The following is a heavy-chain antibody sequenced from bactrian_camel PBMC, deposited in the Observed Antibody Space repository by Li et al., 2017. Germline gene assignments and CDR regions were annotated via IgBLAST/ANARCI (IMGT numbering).Heavy chain of an antibody. Sequence: HVQLVESGGGLVQPGGSLRLSCAASRFLFSRYYGSWVRQAPGKGLEWVSNIYSDGSNTYYAESVKGRFTISRDNAKNTVYLQMNSLKSEDTALYYCATQGYYGTYEPSYRGQGTQVTVS. CDR3: ATQGYYGTYEPSY. CDR2: IYSDGSNT. D-gene: IGHD3*01. CDR1: RFLFSRYY. V-gene: IGHV3-2*01. J-gene: IGHJ4*01.